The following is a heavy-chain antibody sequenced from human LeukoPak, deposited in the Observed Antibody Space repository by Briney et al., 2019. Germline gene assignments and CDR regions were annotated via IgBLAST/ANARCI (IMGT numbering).Heavy chain of an antibody. J-gene: IGHJ4*02. D-gene: IGHD5-12*01. CDR3: ARDPGSGYEEHFDY. CDR2: ISSSGGST. CDR1: GFTFSSYA. V-gene: IGHV3-23*01. Sequence: GGSLRLSCAASGFTFSSYAMSWVRQAPGKGLEWVSGISSSGGSTYYADSVKGRFTISRDNSKNTLYLQMNSLRAEDTAVYYCARDPGSGYEEHFDYWGQGTLVTVSS.